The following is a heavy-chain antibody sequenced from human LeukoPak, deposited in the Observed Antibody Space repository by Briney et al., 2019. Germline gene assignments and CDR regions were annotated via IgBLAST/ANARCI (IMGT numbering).Heavy chain of an antibody. CDR1: GFTFSNYA. D-gene: IGHD3-16*01. V-gene: IGHV3-23*01. J-gene: IGHJ4*02. CDR3: AKGGWGPVLHY. CDR2: IRGSGDST. Sequence: PGGSLRLSCAASGFTFSNYAMPWVRQAPGKGLEWVSTIRGSGDSTYYSDSEKGRFTISRDNSETPLYLQPHSLRAQDAAVYYCAKGGWGPVLHYWAQGTLVTVS.